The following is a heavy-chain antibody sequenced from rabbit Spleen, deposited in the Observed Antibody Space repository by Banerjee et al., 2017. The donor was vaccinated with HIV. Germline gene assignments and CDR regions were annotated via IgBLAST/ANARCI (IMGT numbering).Heavy chain of an antibody. CDR3: ARDSGSSFSSYGMDL. V-gene: IGHV1S40*01. J-gene: IGHJ6*01. CDR1: GVSFSSNYY. Sequence: QSLEESGGDLVKPGASLTLTCSASGVSFSSNYYMFWVRQAPGKGLEWIACIETGSSGFTYFASWAKGRFTCSKTSSTTVTLQMTSLTAADTATYFCARDSGSSFSSYGMDLWGPGTLVTVS. D-gene: IGHD8-1*01. CDR2: IETGSSGFT.